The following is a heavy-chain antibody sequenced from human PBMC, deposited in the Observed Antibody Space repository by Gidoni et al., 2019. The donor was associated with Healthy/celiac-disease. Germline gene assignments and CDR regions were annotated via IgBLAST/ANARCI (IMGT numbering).Heavy chain of an antibody. Sequence: QLQLQESGPGLVKPSETLSLTCTVSGGSISSSSYYWGWIRQPPGKGLEWIGSIYYSGSTYYNPSLKSRVTISVDTSKNQFSLKLSSVTAADTAVYYCATQQWLVRWYFDYWGQGTLVTVSS. D-gene: IGHD6-19*01. CDR3: ATQQWLVRWYFDY. J-gene: IGHJ4*02. V-gene: IGHV4-39*01. CDR2: IYYSGST. CDR1: GGSISSSSYY.